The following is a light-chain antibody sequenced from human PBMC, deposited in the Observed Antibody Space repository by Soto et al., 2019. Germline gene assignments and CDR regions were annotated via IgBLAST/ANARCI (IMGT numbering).Light chain of an antibody. V-gene: IGLV2-18*02. CDR2: EVT. CDR1: SSDVGSYTR. CDR3: SSYTSSNTYV. J-gene: IGLJ1*01. Sequence: QSVLTQPPSVSGSPGQSVTISCTGTSSDVGSYTRVSWYQQPPGTAPKVMIYEVTNRPSGVPDRFSGSKSGNTASLTFSWLQAEDEADYYCSSYTSSNTYVFGTGTKVTVL.